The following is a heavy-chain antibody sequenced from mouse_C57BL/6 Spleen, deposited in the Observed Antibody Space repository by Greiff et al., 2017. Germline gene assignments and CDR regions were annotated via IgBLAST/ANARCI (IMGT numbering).Heavy chain of an antibody. Sequence: QVHVKQSGAELARPGASVKMSCKASGYTFTSYTMHWVKQRPGQGLEWIGYINPSSGYTKYNQKFKDKATLTADKSSSTAYMQLSSLTSEDSAVYYCARSGYDYDEGYAMDYWGQGTSVTVSS. CDR3: ARSGYDYDEGYAMDY. D-gene: IGHD2-4*01. CDR1: GYTFTSYT. CDR2: INPSSGYT. J-gene: IGHJ4*01. V-gene: IGHV1-4*01.